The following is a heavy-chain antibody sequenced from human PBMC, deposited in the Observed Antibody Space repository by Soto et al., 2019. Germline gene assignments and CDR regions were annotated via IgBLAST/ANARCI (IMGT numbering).Heavy chain of an antibody. CDR1: GGSFTTVS. Sequence: QVHLVQSEAEVRKPGSSVKVSCKSSGGSFTTVSIIWVRQAPGQGLEWMGGINPLFRTPVYAQKFQGRVTISADESTSAAHLEVTGLTPEDTAVYFCAKGVASSDWGQGTPVTVSS. V-gene: IGHV1-69*01. CDR3: AKGVASSD. CDR2: INPLFRTP. J-gene: IGHJ4*02. D-gene: IGHD5-12*01.